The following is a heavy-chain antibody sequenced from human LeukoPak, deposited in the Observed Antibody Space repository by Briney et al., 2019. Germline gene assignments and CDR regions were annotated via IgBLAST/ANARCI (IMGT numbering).Heavy chain of an antibody. J-gene: IGHJ5*02. CDR1: GYTFTSYG. CDR2: ISAYNGNT. D-gene: IGHD2-2*02. CDR3: ATMVVVVPAAISWFDP. V-gene: IGHV1-18*01. Sequence: ASVKVSCKASGYTFTSYGISWVRQAPGQGLEWMGWISAYNGNTNYAQKLQGRVTMTTDTSTSTAYMELSSLRSEDTAVYYCATMVVVVPAAISWFDPWGQGTLVTVSS.